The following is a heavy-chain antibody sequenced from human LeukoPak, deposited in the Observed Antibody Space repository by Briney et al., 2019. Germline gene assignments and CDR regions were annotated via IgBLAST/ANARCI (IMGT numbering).Heavy chain of an antibody. CDR2: IYDSGST. D-gene: IGHD2-15*01. J-gene: IGHJ3*02. Sequence: SETLSLTCAVYGGSFSDYYWSWIRQPPGKGLEWIGYIYDSGSTYYNPSLKSRITISVDTSENRFSLKLSSVTATDTAVYYCARDCSGGSCYGAFDIWGQRTMVTVSS. V-gene: IGHV4-30-4*01. CDR1: GGSFSDYY. CDR3: ARDCSGGSCYGAFDI.